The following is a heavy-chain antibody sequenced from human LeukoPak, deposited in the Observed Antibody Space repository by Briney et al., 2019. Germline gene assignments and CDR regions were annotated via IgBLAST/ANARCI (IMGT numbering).Heavy chain of an antibody. CDR2: IKQDGNDK. V-gene: IGHV3-7*03. CDR3: ARGHRERYYDFWSGYFIPAPFDY. CDR1: GFSFDGYW. Sequence: QAGGSLRLSCATSGFSFDGYWMTWVRQSPGKGLEWVATIKQDGNDKYYVDSVKGRFTISRDNAKKALYLQMDSLRAEDTAVYYCARGHRERYYDFWSGYFIPAPFDYWGQGTLVTVSS. J-gene: IGHJ4*02. D-gene: IGHD3-3*01.